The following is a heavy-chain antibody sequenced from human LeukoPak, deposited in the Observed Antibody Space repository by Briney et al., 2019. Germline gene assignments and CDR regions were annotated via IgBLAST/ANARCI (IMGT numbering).Heavy chain of an antibody. V-gene: IGHV1-18*01. D-gene: IGHD6-13*01. CDR2: ISAYNGNT. Sequence: ASVKVSCKASGYTFTSYGISWVRQAPGQGLEWMGWISAYNGNTNYAQKLQGRVTMTTDTSTSTAYMELSSLRSEDTAVYYCARYSSSWYRDYYYGMDVWGQGTTVTVSS. CDR1: GYTFTSYG. J-gene: IGHJ6*02. CDR3: ARYSSSWYRDYYYGMDV.